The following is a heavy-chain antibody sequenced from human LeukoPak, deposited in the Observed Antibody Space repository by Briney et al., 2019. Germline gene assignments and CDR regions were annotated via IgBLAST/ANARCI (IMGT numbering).Heavy chain of an antibody. V-gene: IGHV1-2*02. CDR2: INPDSGGT. J-gene: IGHJ4*02. Sequence: GASVKVSCKASGYTFTGYYIHWVRQAPGQGLDWMGWINPDSGGTNYAQKSQGRVTMTRDTSISTAYMELRSLRSDDTAVYYCARGGKTYYDILTGYLTLDYWGQGTLVTVSS. D-gene: IGHD3-9*01. CDR3: ARGGKTYYDILTGYLTLDY. CDR1: GYTFTGYY.